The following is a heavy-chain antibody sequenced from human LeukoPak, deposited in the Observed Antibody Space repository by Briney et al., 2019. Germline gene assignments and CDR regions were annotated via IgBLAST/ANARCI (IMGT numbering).Heavy chain of an antibody. J-gene: IGHJ4*02. D-gene: IGHD1-26*01. CDR1: GGSISSGDYY. CDR3: ARAEWELPFDY. CDR2: IYYSGST. V-gene: IGHV4-30-4*08. Sequence: SQTLSLTCTVSGGSISSGDYYWSWIRQPPGKGLEWIGYIYYSGSTYYNPSLKSRVTISVHTSKNQLSLKLSSVTAADTAVYYCARAEWELPFDYWGQGTLVTVSS.